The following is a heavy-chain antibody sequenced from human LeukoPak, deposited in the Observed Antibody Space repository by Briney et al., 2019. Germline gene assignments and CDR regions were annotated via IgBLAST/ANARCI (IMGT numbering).Heavy chain of an antibody. D-gene: IGHD3-16*01. CDR1: GGSFSGYY. CDR2: INHSGST. V-gene: IGHV4-34*01. CDR3: ARGGDGNFDY. Sequence: SETLSLTCAVYGGSFSGYYWSWIRQPPGKGLEWIGEINHSGSTNYNPSLKSRVTIPVDTSKNQFSLKLSSVTAADTAVYYCARGGDGNFDYWGQGTLVTVSS. J-gene: IGHJ4*02.